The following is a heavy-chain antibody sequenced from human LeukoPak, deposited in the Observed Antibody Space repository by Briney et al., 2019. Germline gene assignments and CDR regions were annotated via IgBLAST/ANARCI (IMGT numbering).Heavy chain of an antibody. CDR1: GFTFSSYS. J-gene: IGHJ4*02. Sequence: TGGSLRLSCAASGFTFSSYSMNWVRQAPGKGLEWVSSISSSSSYIYYADSVEGRFTISRDNTKNSLYLQMNSLRAEDTAVYYCARDLSGDYGIFDYWGQGTLVTVSS. CDR3: ARDLSGDYGIFDY. V-gene: IGHV3-21*01. D-gene: IGHD4-17*01. CDR2: ISSSSSYI.